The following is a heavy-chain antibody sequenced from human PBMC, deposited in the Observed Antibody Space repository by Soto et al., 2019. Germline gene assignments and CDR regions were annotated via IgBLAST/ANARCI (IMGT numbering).Heavy chain of an antibody. CDR2: INPSGGST. V-gene: IGHV1-46*01. CDR3: ARGIAASGTQGTYNWFDF. J-gene: IGHJ5*01. CDR1: GYTFTSYY. D-gene: IGHD6-13*01. Sequence: ASVKVSCKASGYTFTSYYMHWVRQAPGQGLEWMGIINPSGGSTSYAQKFQGRVTITRDTSASTSNMQLSSLRSEDTAVYYCARGIAASGTQGTYNWFDFWGPGTLVNVA.